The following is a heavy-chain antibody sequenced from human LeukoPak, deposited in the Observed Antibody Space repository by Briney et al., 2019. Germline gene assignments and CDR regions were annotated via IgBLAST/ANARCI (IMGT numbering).Heavy chain of an antibody. J-gene: IGHJ6*03. CDR1: GFTFSSYK. V-gene: IGHV3-21*01. D-gene: IGHD2-2*01. Sequence: GGSLRLSCVASGFTFSSYKMNWVRQAPGKGLEWVSSISSSSIYRYYADSVKGRFTISRDNSKNTLYLQMNSLRAEDTAVYYCAKDSCSSTSCYGNYMDVWGKGTTVTISS. CDR2: ISSSSIYR. CDR3: AKDSCSSTSCYGNYMDV.